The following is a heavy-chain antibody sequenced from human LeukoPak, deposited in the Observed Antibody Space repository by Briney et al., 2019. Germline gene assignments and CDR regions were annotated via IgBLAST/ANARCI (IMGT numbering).Heavy chain of an antibody. Sequence: GESLKISCKGSGYRSTRYWIGWVRQMPGKGREWLGIIDPDDSDTRYSPSFEGQVSISADKSINTAYLQWGSLKASDTAIYYCATLDGTRGGDYWGQGTLVTVSS. J-gene: IGHJ4*02. CDR3: ATLDGTRGGDY. D-gene: IGHD3-16*01. CDR1: GYRSTRYW. CDR2: IDPDDSDT. V-gene: IGHV5-51*01.